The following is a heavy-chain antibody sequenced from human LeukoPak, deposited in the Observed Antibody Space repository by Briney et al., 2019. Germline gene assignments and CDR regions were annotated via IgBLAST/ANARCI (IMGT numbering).Heavy chain of an antibody. CDR3: ASTFWSGFF. CDR2: IYHSGST. CDR1: GGSISSGGYY. D-gene: IGHD3-3*01. Sequence: SQTLSLTCTVSGGSISSGGYYWSWIRQPPGKGLEWIGYIYHSGSTYYNPSIKSRVTISVDRSKNQFSLKLSSVTAADTAVYYCASTFWSGFFWGQGTMVTVSS. J-gene: IGHJ3*01. V-gene: IGHV4-30-2*01.